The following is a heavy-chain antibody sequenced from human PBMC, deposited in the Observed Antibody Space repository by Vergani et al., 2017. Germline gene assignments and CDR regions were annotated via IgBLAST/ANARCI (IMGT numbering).Heavy chain of an antibody. CDR3: ARASYCSSTSCYIEGTKLVAGDNWFDP. CDR2: INPSGGST. V-gene: IGHV1-46*03. J-gene: IGHJ5*02. CDR1: GGTFSSYT. D-gene: IGHD2-2*02. Sequence: QVQLVQSGAEVKKPGSSVKVSCKASGGTFSSYTISWVRQAPGQGLEWMGIINPSGGSTSYAQKFQGRVTMTRDTSTSTVYMELSSLRSEDTAVYYCARASYCSSTSCYIEGTKLVAGDNWFDPWGQGTLVTVSS.